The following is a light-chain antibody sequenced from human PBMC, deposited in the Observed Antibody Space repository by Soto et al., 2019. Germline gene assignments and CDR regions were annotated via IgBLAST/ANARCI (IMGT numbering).Light chain of an antibody. CDR2: DVS. J-gene: IGLJ1*01. CDR1: RSDVGGFNF. CDR3: SSYTSISTYV. Sequence: QSALTQPASVSGSPGQSITISCTGTRSDVGGFNFVSWYQQYPGKAPKVMIYDVSDRPSGVSNRFSGSKSGNTASLTISGLQAEDEADYYCSSYTSISTYVFGTGTKLPVL. V-gene: IGLV2-14*01.